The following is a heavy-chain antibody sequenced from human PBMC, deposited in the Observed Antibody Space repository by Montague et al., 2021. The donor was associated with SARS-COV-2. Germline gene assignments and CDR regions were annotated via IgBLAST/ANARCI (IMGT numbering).Heavy chain of an antibody. Sequence: SETLSLTCSVSGGSISSTSYYWGWIRQPPGKGLEWIGSIYYSGSTYYNPSLRSRVTISVDTSQNQFSLKLRSVTAADTAVYYCDSPIVVVTAPNNYDMDVWGQGTPVTVSS. D-gene: IGHD2-21*02. CDR1: GGSISSTSYY. CDR3: DSPIVVVTAPNNYDMDV. V-gene: IGHV4-39*01. J-gene: IGHJ6*02. CDR2: IYYSGST.